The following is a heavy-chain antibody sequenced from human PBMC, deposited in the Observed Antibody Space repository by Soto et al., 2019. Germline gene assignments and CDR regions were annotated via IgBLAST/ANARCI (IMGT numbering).Heavy chain of an antibody. CDR3: ARPLAATGDFDY. V-gene: IGHV1-18*01. CDR2: ISAYNGNT. Sequence: QVQLVQSGAEVKKPGASVKVSCKASGYTFTSYGISWVRQAPGQGLEWMGWISAYNGNTNYAQKLQGIVTMTHDTSTSTAYMELRSLRSDATAVYYCARPLAATGDFDYWGQGTLVTVSS. CDR1: GYTFTSYG. D-gene: IGHD2-15*01. J-gene: IGHJ4*02.